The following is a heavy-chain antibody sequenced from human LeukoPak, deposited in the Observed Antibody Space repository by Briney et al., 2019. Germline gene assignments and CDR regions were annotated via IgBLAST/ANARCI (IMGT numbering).Heavy chain of an antibody. CDR2: IWYDGSNK. Sequence: GGSLRLSCAASGFTFSSYGMHWVRQAPGKGLEWVAVIWYDGSNKYYADSVKGRFTISRDNSKNTLYLQMNSLRAEDTAVYYCARGDYVWGSYRPNWFDPWGQGTLVTLSS. CDR1: GFTFSSYG. J-gene: IGHJ5*02. D-gene: IGHD3-16*02. CDR3: ARGDYVWGSYRPNWFDP. V-gene: IGHV3-33*01.